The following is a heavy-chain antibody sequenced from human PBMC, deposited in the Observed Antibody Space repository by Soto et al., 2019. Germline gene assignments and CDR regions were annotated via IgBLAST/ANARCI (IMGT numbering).Heavy chain of an antibody. V-gene: IGHV3-23*01. CDR1: GFTFSSYA. CDR3: AKYSSSSEDYYYYYGMDV. Sequence: EVQLLESGGGLVQPGGSLRLSCAASGFTFSSYAMSWVRQAPGKGLEWVSAISGSGGSTYYADSVKGRFTISRDNSKNTLYLQMNSLRAEDTAVYYCAKYSSSSEDYYYYYGMDVWGQGTTVTVSS. D-gene: IGHD6-6*01. J-gene: IGHJ6*02. CDR2: ISGSGGST.